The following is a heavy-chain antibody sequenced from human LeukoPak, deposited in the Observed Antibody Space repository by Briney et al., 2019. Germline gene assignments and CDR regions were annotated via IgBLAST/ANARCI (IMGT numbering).Heavy chain of an antibody. J-gene: IGHJ6*02. CDR1: GFTSSNYE. D-gene: IGHD3-9*01. CDR3: ARADWYV. CDR2: IDDSGTTM. V-gene: IGHV3-48*03. Sequence: GGSLRLSCGASGFTSSNYEMNWVRQAPGKGLEWVSYIDDSGTTMNYGDSVKGRFTISRDNAKRSLYLQMNSLGVDDTAVYYCARADWYVWGQGTTVTVS.